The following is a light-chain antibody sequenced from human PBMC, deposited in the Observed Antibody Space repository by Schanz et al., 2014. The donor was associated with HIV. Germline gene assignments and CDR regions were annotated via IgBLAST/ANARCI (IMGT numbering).Light chain of an antibody. CDR3: QHFKGFPLT. V-gene: IGKV1-9*01. Sequence: IQLTQSPTSLSASVGDRVTITCRASQGISSSLVWYQQKPGKAPNLLIYAASTLQTGVPSRFSGSGSGTDFTLTISSLQPEDFATYYCQHFKGFPLTFGGGTTVEIK. CDR2: AAS. CDR1: QGISSS. J-gene: IGKJ4*01.